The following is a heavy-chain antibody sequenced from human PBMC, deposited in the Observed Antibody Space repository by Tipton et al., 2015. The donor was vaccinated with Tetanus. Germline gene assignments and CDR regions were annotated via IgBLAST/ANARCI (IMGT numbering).Heavy chain of an antibody. Sequence: TLSLTCTVSGDSISSGNYRYNWIRQLPGKGLEWIGYIYHTGTTYYNPSFKSRVSISVDTSMSQFSLELNSVTAADTAVYYCARGGLTPYEKDYWGQGTLVTVSS. V-gene: IGHV4-31*03. CDR2: IYHTGTT. CDR1: GDSISSGNYR. J-gene: IGHJ4*02. D-gene: IGHD3-3*01. CDR3: ARGGLTPYEKDY.